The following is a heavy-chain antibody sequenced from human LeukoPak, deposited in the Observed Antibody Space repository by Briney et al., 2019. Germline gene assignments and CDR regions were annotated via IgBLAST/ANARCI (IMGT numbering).Heavy chain of an antibody. CDR1: GFTFRTSA. V-gene: IGHV1-58*01. CDR3: AAQVNYHDSTVWDP. CDR2: IVVGSGNT. D-gene: IGHD3-22*01. Sequence: GAPVKVSCKASGFTFRTSAVQWVRQARGQRLEWIGWIVVGSGNTNYAQMFQERVTISRDVSTSTAYMELSSLRSEDTAVYYCAAQVNYHDSTVWDPWGQGTLVTVSS. J-gene: IGHJ5*02.